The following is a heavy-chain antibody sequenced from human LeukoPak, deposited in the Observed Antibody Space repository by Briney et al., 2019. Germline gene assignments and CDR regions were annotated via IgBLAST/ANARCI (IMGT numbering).Heavy chain of an antibody. V-gene: IGHV1-46*01. CDR3: ARDNYGGYFGY. D-gene: IGHD4/OR15-4a*01. Sequence: ASVKVSCKASGYTFTSYYIHWVRQAPGQGLEWTGMINPGQGLEWMGVSNPSGGTTNYAQRFQGRVTMTRDTSTSTVYMELSSLRPEDTAVYYCARDNYGGYFGYWGQGTLVTVSS. CDR2: SNPSGGTT. J-gene: IGHJ4*02. CDR1: GYTFTSYY.